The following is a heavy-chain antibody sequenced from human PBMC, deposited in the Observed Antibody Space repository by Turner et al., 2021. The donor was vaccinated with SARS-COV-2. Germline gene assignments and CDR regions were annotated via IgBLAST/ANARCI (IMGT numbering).Heavy chain of an antibody. Sequence: QVQLQASGPGLVKPSQTLSLTCTVSGGSISSGGYYWSWIRQHPGKGLEWIGYIYYSGNTYYNPSLKSRVTISVDTSKNQFSLRLNSVTAADTAVYYCARDGMVVGAFDIWGQGTMVTVSS. CDR2: IYYSGNT. J-gene: IGHJ3*02. V-gene: IGHV4-31*03. D-gene: IGHD1-26*01. CDR1: GGSISSGGYY. CDR3: ARDGMVVGAFDI.